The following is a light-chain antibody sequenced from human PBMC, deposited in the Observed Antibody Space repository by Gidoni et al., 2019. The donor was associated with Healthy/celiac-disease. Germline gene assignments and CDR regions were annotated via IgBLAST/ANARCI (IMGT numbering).Light chain of an antibody. V-gene: IGKV3-20*01. J-gene: IGKJ2*01. CDR1: QSDSSSY. CDR3: QQYGSSPPYT. CDR2: GAA. Sequence: DIALTQSQVPLSLSPGESATLSRKASQSDSSSYVAWYQQKPGQAPRLLIYGAASRATGIPDRFSGSGSGTDFTLTISRLEPEDFAVYYCQQYGSSPPYTFGQGTKLEIK.